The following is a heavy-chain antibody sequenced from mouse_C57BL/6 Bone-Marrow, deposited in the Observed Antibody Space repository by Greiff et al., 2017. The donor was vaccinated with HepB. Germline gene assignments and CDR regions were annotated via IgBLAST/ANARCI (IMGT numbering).Heavy chain of an antibody. D-gene: IGHD2-3*01. Sequence: EVMLVESGGGLVKPGGSLKLSCAASGFTFSSYAMSWVRQTPEKRLEWVATISDGGSYTYYPDNVKGRLTISRDNAKNNLYLQMSHLKSEDTAMYYCASYDGYYGYWGQGTTLTVSS. CDR2: ISDGGSYT. V-gene: IGHV5-4*03. CDR3: ASYDGYYGY. J-gene: IGHJ2*01. CDR1: GFTFSSYA.